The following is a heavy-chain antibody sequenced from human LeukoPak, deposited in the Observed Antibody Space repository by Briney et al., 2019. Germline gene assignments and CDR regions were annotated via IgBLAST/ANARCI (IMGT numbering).Heavy chain of an antibody. J-gene: IGHJ4*02. V-gene: IGHV3-23*01. D-gene: IGHD2-2*01. CDR3: ARPRGCGSSRCNNFDY. CDR1: GFTFSSYA. Sequence: GGSLTLSCAASGFTFSSYAMSWVRQAPGKGLEWVSCLSGSGGSTYFADSVKGRFTISRDNSKNTLYLQMNRLRAEDTAVYYCARPRGCGSSRCNNFDYWGRGTLVTVSS. CDR2: LSGSGGST.